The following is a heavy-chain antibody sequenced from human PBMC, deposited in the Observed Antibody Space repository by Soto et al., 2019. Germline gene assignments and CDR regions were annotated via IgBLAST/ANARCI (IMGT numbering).Heavy chain of an antibody. D-gene: IGHD3-10*01. CDR2: FDPEDGET. V-gene: IGHV1-24*01. CDR3: ATDRWYYGSGSSQYFDY. CDR1: GYTLTELS. J-gene: IGHJ4*02. Sequence: QVQLVQSGAEVKKPGASVKVSCKVSGYTLTELSMHWVRQAPGKGIELLGGFDPEDGETIYAQKFQGRVTMTEDTSTDTAYMELSSLRSVDTAVYYCATDRWYYGSGSSQYFDYWGQGTLVTVSS.